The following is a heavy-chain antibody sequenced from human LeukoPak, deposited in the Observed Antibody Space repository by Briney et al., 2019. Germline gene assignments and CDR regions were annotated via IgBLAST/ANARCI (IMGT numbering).Heavy chain of an antibody. J-gene: IGHJ4*02. Sequence: GASVKASCKASGYTFNRYGISWVRQAPGQGLEWMGWISAYNGNTNYAQKVQGRVTMTTNTSTSTAYMELRSLRSDDTAVYYCAREGAYGDFEYWGQGTLVTVSS. CDR2: ISAYNGNT. CDR3: AREGAYGDFEY. V-gene: IGHV1-18*01. D-gene: IGHD4-17*01. CDR1: GYTFNRYG.